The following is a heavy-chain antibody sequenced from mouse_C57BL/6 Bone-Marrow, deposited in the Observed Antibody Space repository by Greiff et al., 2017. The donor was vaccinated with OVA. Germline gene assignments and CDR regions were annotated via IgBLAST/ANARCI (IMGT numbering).Heavy chain of an antibody. CDR2: IRNKANGYTT. CDR1: GFTFTDYY. D-gene: IGHD2-5*01. J-gene: IGHJ2*01. V-gene: IGHV7-3*01. Sequence: EVKLMESGGGLVQPGGSLSLSCAASGFTFTDYYMSWVRQPPGKALEWLGFIRNKANGYTTEYSASVKGRFTISRDNSQSILYLQMNALRAEDSATYYCARSPSNYDFDYWGQGTTLTVSS. CDR3: ARSPSNYDFDY.